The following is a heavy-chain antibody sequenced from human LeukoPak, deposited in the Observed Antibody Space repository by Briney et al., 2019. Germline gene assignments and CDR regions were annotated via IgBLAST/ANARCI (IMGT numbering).Heavy chain of an antibody. CDR2: IGGGGGST. CDR1: GFTFSSYA. D-gene: IGHD4-17*01. V-gene: IGHV3-23*01. Sequence: GGSLRLSCAASGFTFSSYAMSWVRQAPGKGLEWVSSIGGGGGSTFYADSVKGRFTISRDNSKNTLYLQMNSLRAEDTAVYYCVRGLLERLRGPYYFDYWGQGTLVIVSS. CDR3: VRGLLERLRGPYYFDY. J-gene: IGHJ4*02.